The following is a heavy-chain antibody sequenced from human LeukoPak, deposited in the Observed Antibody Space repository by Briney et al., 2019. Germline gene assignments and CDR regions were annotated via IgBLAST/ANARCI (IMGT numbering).Heavy chain of an antibody. D-gene: IGHD6-19*01. CDR1: GFTFTSYP. CDR2: ISATGDRT. J-gene: IGHJ5*02. Sequence: GGSLILSCAASGFTFTSYPMTWVRQAAGKGLEWVSTISATGDRTHYADAVKGRFTISRDNSRNTVYLQMTSLRAEDTATYYCAKDNRPYSRGWYVDPWSQGTLVTVSS. CDR3: AKDNRPYSRGWYVDP. V-gene: IGHV3-23*01.